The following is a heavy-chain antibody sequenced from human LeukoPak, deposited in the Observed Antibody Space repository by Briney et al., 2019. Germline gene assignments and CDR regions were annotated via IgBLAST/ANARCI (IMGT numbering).Heavy chain of an antibody. CDR1: GSRFTSYW. CDR2: IYPGDSDT. CDR3: ARSGYSGSGNFDY. V-gene: IGHV5-51*01. D-gene: IGHD5-12*01. J-gene: IGHJ4*02. Sequence: GASLKISCKGSGSRFTSYWIGWVRQMPGKGLEWMGIIYPGDSDTRYSPSFQGQVTISADKSISTSYLQWSSLKASDTAMYYCARSGYSGSGNFDYWGQGTLVTVSS.